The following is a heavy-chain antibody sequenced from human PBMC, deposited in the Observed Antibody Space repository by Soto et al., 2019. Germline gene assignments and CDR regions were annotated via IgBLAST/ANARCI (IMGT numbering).Heavy chain of an antibody. CDR1: GGSISSYD. D-gene: IGHD2-15*01. CDR2: IYYSGST. Sequence: SETLSLTCTVAGGSISSYDCRWIRKPPGKGLEWIGSIYYSGSTYYNPSLKSRVTISVDTSKNQFSLKLSSVTAADTAVYYCARGPYCSGGSCYSGWFDPWGQGTLVTVSS. J-gene: IGHJ5*02. V-gene: IGHV4-59*05. CDR3: ARGPYCSGGSCYSGWFDP.